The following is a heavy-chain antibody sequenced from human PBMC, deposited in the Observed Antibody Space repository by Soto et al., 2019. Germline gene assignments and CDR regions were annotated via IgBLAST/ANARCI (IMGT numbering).Heavy chain of an antibody. D-gene: IGHD2-2*01. J-gene: IGHJ6*02. CDR1: GYSFTSHW. CDR3: ARRDYSNYRGGMDV. Sequence: PGETLKISCKTSGYSFTSHWIAWVRQMPGKGLEWMVIIYPSDSDIRYRPSFQGQFTISVDKSISTAYLQCSSLKASDTATYYCARRDYSNYRGGMDVWGQGTTVTVSS. CDR2: IYPSDSDI. V-gene: IGHV5-51*01.